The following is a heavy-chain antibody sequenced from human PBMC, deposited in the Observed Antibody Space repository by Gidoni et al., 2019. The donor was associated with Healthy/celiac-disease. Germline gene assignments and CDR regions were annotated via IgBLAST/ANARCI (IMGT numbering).Heavy chain of an antibody. CDR1: GFTFDDYA. CDR2: ISWNSGSI. CDR3: AKDTGARYRTYYFDY. Sequence: EVQLVESGGGLVQPGRSLRLSFAASGFTFDDYAMHWVRQAPGKGLEWVSGISWNSGSIGYADSVKGRFTISRDNAKNSLYLQMNSLRAEDTALYYCAKDTGARYRTYYFDYWGQGTLVTVSS. D-gene: IGHD5-18*01. J-gene: IGHJ4*02. V-gene: IGHV3-9*01.